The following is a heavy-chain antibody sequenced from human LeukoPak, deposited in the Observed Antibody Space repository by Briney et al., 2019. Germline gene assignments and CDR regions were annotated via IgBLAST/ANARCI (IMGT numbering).Heavy chain of an antibody. D-gene: IGHD1-26*01. J-gene: IGHJ3*02. CDR2: ISSDGSNK. Sequence: GGSLRLSCAASGFTFSSFTMHWVRQAPGKGLRWMAVISSDGSNKYYADSVKGRFTVSRDNSNNTLYLQMNSLRAEDTAVYYCARGSGSYLDAFDIWGQGTMVTVSS. V-gene: IGHV3-30-3*01. CDR1: GFTFSSFT. CDR3: ARGSGSYLDAFDI.